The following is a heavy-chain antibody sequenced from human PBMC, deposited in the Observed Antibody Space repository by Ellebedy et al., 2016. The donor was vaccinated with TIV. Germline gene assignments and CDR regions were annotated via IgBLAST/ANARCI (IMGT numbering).Heavy chain of an antibody. J-gene: IGHJ4*02. CDR3: ARGYSGSPPGN. CDR1: SFLINSYA. V-gene: IGHV3-33*08. Sequence: GESLKISXAGSSFLINSYAIHWVRQAPGKGLEWVAVIWYDGSKKYYADSVKGRFTTFRDNSKNTLYLQMNSLRAEDTAVYYCARGYSGSPPGNWGQGTLVTVSS. CDR2: IWYDGSKK. D-gene: IGHD1-26*01.